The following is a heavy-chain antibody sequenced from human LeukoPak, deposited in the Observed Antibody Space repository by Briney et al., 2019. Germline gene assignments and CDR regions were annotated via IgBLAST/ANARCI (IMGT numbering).Heavy chain of an antibody. CDR2: INHRGST. D-gene: IGHD3-22*01. V-gene: IGHV4-34*01. CDR3: ARGPVYFYDSSGYYGY. J-gene: IGHJ4*02. CDR1: GGSFRGYC. Sequence: SETLSHTCALHGGSFRGYCWSWIRQPPGNGLEWIGEINHRGSTNYNPSLKSRVTISVDTSKNQFSLKLSSVTAADAAVDYCARGPVYFYDSSGYYGYWGQGTLVTVSS.